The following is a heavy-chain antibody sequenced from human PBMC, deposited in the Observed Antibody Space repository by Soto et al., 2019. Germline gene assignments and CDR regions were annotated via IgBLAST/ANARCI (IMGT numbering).Heavy chain of an antibody. Sequence: PGGSLRLSCAASGFTFSSYAMSWVRQAPGKGLEWVSAISGSGGSTYYADSVKGRFTISRGNSKNTLYLQMNSLRAEDTAVYYCAKDLNPYIAPEDAFDIWGQGTMVTVS. J-gene: IGHJ3*02. V-gene: IGHV3-23*01. CDR2: ISGSGGST. CDR3: AKDLNPYIAPEDAFDI. CDR1: GFTFSSYA. D-gene: IGHD5-12*01.